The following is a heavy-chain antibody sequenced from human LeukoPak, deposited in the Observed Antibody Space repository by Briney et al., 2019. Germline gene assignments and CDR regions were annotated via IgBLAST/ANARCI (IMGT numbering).Heavy chain of an antibody. CDR2: ISATGNTI. Sequence: GGSLRLSCVVSGSSFDSYEMDWVRQAPGKGLEWLSYISATGNTIYDADSVKGRFTISRDNSKNTLYLQMNSLRAEDTAVYYCAKGSPGHYGSGSYRYYYYYMDVWGKGTTVTVSS. J-gene: IGHJ6*03. V-gene: IGHV3-48*03. CDR3: AKGSPGHYGSGSYRYYYYYMDV. CDR1: GSSFDSYE. D-gene: IGHD3-10*01.